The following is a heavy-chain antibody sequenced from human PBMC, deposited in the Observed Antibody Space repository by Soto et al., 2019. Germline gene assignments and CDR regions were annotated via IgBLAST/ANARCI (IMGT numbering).Heavy chain of an antibody. CDR3: ARRVFGGVNP. CDR2: IYPGDSDT. CDR1: GFTFSSYA. D-gene: IGHD3-10*01. Sequence: PGGSLRLSCSASGFTFSSYAMHWVRQMPGKGLEWMGIIYPGDSDTRYSPSFQGQVTISADKSISTAYLQWSSLKASDTAMYYCARRVFGGVNPWGQGTLVTVSS. J-gene: IGHJ5*02. V-gene: IGHV5-51*01.